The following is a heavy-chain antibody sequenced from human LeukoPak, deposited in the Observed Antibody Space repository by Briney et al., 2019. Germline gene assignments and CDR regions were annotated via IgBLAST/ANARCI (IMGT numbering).Heavy chain of an antibody. CDR1: GGSFSGYY. D-gene: IGHD3-22*01. V-gene: IGHV4-34*01. CDR2: INHSGST. Sequence: PSETLSLTCAVYGGSFSGYYWSWIRQPPGKGLEWIGEINHSGSTNYNPSLKSRVTISVDTSKNQFSLKLSSVTAADTAVYYCARGGRRSGYYYVTYGYWGQGALVTVSS. J-gene: IGHJ4*02. CDR3: ARGGRRSGYYYVTYGY.